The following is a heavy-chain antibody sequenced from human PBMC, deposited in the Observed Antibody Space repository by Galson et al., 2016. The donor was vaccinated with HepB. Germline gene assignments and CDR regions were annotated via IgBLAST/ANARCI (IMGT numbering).Heavy chain of an antibody. V-gene: IGHV3-7*03. CDR3: ARAPVTSTTCCYYFDY. CDR1: GFIFNSYS. J-gene: IGHJ4*02. Sequence: SLRLSCAASGFIFNSYSMNWVRQAPGKGLEWVANIKQDGSEKYYVDSVNGRFTISRDNAKNSLYLQMNSLRAEDTAVYYCARAPVTSTTCCYYFDYWGQGTLVTVSS. CDR2: IKQDGSEK. D-gene: IGHD2-2*01.